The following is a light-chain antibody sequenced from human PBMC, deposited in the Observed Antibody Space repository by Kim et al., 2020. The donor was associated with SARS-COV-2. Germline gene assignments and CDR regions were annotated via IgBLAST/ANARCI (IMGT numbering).Light chain of an antibody. CDR3: QQYDSTPLT. V-gene: IGKV3D-20*01. CDR2: DAA. CDR1: ESEGISY. J-gene: IGKJ4*01. Sequence: SPCERDTLTRRASESEGISYVAGYHQKPALTPRLLIFDAATSATGIPHRFSGSGAGAEFTLTISRLEPDDFAVYYCQQYDSTPLTFGAGTKVDIK.